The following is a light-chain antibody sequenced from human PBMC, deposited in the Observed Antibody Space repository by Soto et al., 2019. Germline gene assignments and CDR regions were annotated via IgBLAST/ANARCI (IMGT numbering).Light chain of an antibody. CDR3: TSFTTTSAYI. J-gene: IGLJ1*01. CDR2: EVN. V-gene: IGLV2-14*01. Sequence: QSALTQPASVSGSPGQSITISCSGTNTDVGAYNYVSWYQQFPGKAPKLMIYEVNNRPSGISSRFSGSKSGNTASLTISGLQAEDEADYYCTSFTTTSAYIFGTGTKLTVL. CDR1: NTDVGAYNY.